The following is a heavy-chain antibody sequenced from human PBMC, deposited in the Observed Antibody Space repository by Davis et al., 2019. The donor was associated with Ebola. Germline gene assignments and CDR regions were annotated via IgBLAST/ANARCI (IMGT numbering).Heavy chain of an antibody. CDR2: ISAYNGNT. CDR3: ARENYYYYYGMDV. CDR1: GYTFTSYG. V-gene: IGHV1-18*01. J-gene: IGHJ6*02. Sequence: AASVKVSCKASGYTFTSYGISWVRQAPGQGLEWMGWISAYNGNTNYAQKLQGRVTMTTDTSTSTAYMELRSLRSEDTAVYYCARENYYYYYGMDVWGQGTTVTVSS.